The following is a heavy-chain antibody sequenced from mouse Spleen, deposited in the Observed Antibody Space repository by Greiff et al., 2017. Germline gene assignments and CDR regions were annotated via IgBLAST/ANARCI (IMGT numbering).Heavy chain of an antibody. CDR1: GYTFTSYT. CDR2: INPSSGYT. V-gene: IGHV1-4*01. J-gene: IGHJ4*01. Sequence: VQLQQSGAELARPGASVKMSCKASGYTFTSYTMHWVKQRPGQGLEWIGYINPSSGYTKYNQKFKDKATLTADKSSSTAYMQLSSLTSEDSAVYYCARTPLLDYAMDYWGQGTSVTVSS. D-gene: IGHD2-1*01. CDR3: ARTPLLDYAMDY.